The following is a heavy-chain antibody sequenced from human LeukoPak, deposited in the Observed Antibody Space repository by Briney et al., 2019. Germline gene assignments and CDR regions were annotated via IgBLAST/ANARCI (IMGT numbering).Heavy chain of an antibody. J-gene: IGHJ3*02. CDR3: AREGYYDSSGSNAFDI. V-gene: IGHV1-2*02. D-gene: IGHD3-22*01. CDR2: INPNSGGT. CDR1: GYTFTGYY. Sequence: ASVKVSCKASGYTFTGYYMHWVRQAPGQGLEWMGWINPNSGGTNYAQKFQGRVTMTRDTSISTAYMELSRLRSDDTAVYYCAREGYYDSSGSNAFDIWGQGTMVTVSS.